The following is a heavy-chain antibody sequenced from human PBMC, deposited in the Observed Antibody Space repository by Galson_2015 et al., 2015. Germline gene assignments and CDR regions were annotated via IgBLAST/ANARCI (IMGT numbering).Heavy chain of an antibody. CDR2: ISDGGIRT. Sequence: SLRLSCADSGFTFSSYAMSWVRQAPGKGLQWVSTISDGGIRTLYADSVKGRFTISRDNSKDTLYLQMNSLRAKDTAVYYCARIVAVATAYWGQGTLVTVSS. J-gene: IGHJ4*02. D-gene: IGHD6-19*01. CDR3: ARIVAVATAY. CDR1: GFTFSSYA. V-gene: IGHV3-23*01.